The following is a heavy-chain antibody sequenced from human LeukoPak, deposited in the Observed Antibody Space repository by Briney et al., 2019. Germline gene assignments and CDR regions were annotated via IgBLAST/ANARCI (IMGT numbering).Heavy chain of an antibody. J-gene: IGHJ4*02. CDR2: IWSDKSNK. CDR1: GFIFNHHA. CDR3: AKDAQRGFDYSNSLEY. D-gene: IGHD4-11*01. Sequence: PGGSLRLSCAASGFIFNHHAMHWVCQAPGKGLEWVAVIWSDKSNKFYADSVRGRFTISRDDSRKTVYLQMEKMTAEDTAIYYCAKDAQRGFDYSNSLEYWGQGALVTVAS. V-gene: IGHV3-33*06.